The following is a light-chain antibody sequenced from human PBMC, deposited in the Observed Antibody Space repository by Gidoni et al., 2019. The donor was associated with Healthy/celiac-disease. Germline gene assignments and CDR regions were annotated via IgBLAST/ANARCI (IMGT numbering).Light chain of an antibody. CDR3: QQYYSTPWT. Sequence: DIVMTQSPDSLAVSLGERATINCKSSPSVLYSSNNKNYLAWYQQKPGQPPKLLIYWASTRESGVPDRFSGSGSGTDFTLTISSLQAEDVAVYYCQQYYSTPWTFXXXTKVEIK. V-gene: IGKV4-1*01. J-gene: IGKJ1*01. CDR2: WAS. CDR1: PSVLYSSNNKNY.